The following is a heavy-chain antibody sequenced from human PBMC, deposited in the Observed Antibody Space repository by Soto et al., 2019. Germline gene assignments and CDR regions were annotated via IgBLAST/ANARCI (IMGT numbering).Heavy chain of an antibody. CDR3: AREREASGDCSSTSCIIGWFDP. J-gene: IGHJ5*02. CDR2: INPSGGST. V-gene: IGHV1-46*03. Sequence: ASVRGSCKASGYAFTSYYMHWLLQAPGQGLEWMGIINPSGGSTSYAQKFQGRVTMTRDTSTSTVYMELSSLRSEDTAVYYCAREREASGDCSSTSCIIGWFDPWGQGTLVTVSS. D-gene: IGHD2-2*01. CDR1: GYAFTSYY.